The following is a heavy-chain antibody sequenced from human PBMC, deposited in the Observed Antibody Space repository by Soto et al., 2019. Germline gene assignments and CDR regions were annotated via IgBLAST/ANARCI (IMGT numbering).Heavy chain of an antibody. D-gene: IGHD1-20*01. CDR2: INHSGST. Sequence: SETLSLTCAVYGGSFSGYYWSWIRQPPGRGLEWIGEINHSGSTNYNPSLKSRVTISVDTSKNQFSLKLSSVTAADTAVYYCASQSITGTGAAADGFDIWGQGTMVTVSS. V-gene: IGHV4-34*01. CDR3: ASQSITGTGAAADGFDI. CDR1: GGSFSGYY. J-gene: IGHJ3*02.